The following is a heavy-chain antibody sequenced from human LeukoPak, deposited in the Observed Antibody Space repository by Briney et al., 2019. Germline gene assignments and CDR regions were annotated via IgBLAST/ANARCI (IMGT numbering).Heavy chain of an antibody. CDR2: INHSGST. CDR3: ARGGGYSYGPHYYYYGMDV. V-gene: IGHV4-34*01. CDR1: GGSISSITSLTYY. D-gene: IGHD5-18*01. J-gene: IGHJ6*02. Sequence: SETLSLTCIVSGGSISSITSLTYYWNWIRQSPGKGLEWIGEINHSGSTNYNPSLKSRVTISVDTSKNQFSLKLSSVTAADTAVYYCARGGGYSYGPHYYYYGMDVWGQGTTVTVSS.